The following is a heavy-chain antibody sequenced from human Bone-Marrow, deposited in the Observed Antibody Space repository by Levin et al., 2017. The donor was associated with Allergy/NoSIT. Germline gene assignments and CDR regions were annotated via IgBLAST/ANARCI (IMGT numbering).Heavy chain of an antibody. V-gene: IGHV4-39*01. J-gene: IGHJ5*02. Sequence: PSETLSLTCTVSGGSIRGSDYYWGWIRQPPGKGLEWIGCSYYSGSSYSNPSLKSRVTVSIDSAKNQFSLNLSSVTAAGTAVYYCARSAGYCSGTYCHMSWFGPWGQGTLVTVSS. CDR2: SYYSGSS. CDR1: GGSIRGSDYY. D-gene: IGHD2-2*02. CDR3: ARSAGYCSGTYCHMSWFGP.